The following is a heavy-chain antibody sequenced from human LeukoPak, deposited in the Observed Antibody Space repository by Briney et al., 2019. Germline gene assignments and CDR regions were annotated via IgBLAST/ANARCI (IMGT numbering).Heavy chain of an antibody. Sequence: GGSLRLSCAASGFTFSSYSMNWVRQAPGKGLEWVSAISSSSSYIYYAHSVKGRFTISSDNAKNSLYLQMNSLRAEDTAVYYCAREYSYGSLYYFDYWGQGTLVTVSS. J-gene: IGHJ4*02. D-gene: IGHD5-18*01. V-gene: IGHV3-21*01. CDR1: GFTFSSYS. CDR2: ISSSSSYI. CDR3: AREYSYGSLYYFDY.